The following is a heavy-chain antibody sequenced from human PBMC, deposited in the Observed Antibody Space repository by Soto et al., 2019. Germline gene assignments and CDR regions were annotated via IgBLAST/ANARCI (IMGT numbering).Heavy chain of an antibody. Sequence: SETLSLTCTVSGDSISNYYWSLIRQPTGKGLEWIGYIYYSGSTNYNPSLKSRVTISVDTSKNQFSLKLSSVTAADTAVYYCARYADYCSSTSCHSRGFDPWGQGTLVTVSS. D-gene: IGHD2-2*01. V-gene: IGHV4-59*12. CDR1: GDSISNYY. CDR3: ARYADYCSSTSCHSRGFDP. J-gene: IGHJ5*02. CDR2: IYYSGST.